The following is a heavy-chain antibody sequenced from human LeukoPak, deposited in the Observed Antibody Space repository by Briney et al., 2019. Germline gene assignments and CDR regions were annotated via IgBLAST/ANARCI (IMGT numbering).Heavy chain of an antibody. Sequence: PGGSLRLSCAASGFSFSSYAMSWVRQAPGKGLEWVAGITGSSGDTWYADSVKGRFTISRDNSKNTLYMEMNSLRAEDTAVYYCAKVGDYDFWSGYYYFDYWGQGTLVTVSS. J-gene: IGHJ4*02. CDR3: AKVGDYDFWSGYYYFDY. CDR1: GFSFSSYA. CDR2: ITGSSGDT. V-gene: IGHV3-23*01. D-gene: IGHD3-3*01.